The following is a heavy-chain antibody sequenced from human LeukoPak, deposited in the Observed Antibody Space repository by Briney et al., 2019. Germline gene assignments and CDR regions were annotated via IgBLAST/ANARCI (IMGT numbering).Heavy chain of an antibody. CDR1: GFTFSSYS. V-gene: IGHV3-21*01. CDR3: ARSRALYGFDY. Sequence: GGSLRLSRAASGFTFSSYSMNWVRQAPGKGLEWVSSISSSSSYIYYADSVKGRFTISRDNAKNSLYLQMNSLRAEDTAVYYCARSRALYGFDYWGQGTLVTVSS. D-gene: IGHD2/OR15-2a*01. CDR2: ISSSSSYI. J-gene: IGHJ4*02.